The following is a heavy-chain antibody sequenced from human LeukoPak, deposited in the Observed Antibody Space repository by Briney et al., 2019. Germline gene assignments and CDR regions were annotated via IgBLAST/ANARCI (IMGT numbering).Heavy chain of an antibody. CDR2: ISGSGGST. D-gene: IGHD6-19*01. CDR3: AKPMPMGSGWGQDY. Sequence: GGSLRLSCAASGFTFSSYAMSWVRPAPGKGLEWVSAISGSGGSTYYADSVKGRFTISRDNSKNTLYLQMNSLRAEDAAVYYCAKPMPMGSGWGQDYWGQGTLVIVSS. CDR1: GFTFSSYA. V-gene: IGHV3-23*01. J-gene: IGHJ4*02.